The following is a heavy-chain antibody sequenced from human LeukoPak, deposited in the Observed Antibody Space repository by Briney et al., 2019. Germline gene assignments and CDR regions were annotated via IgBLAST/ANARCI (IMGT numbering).Heavy chain of an antibody. CDR1: GFTFDIFS. Sequence: GGSLRLSCAASGFTFDIFSMSWIRQTPGKGLEWLANIKEDGSEKSYVDSVKGRFTISRDNAKNSLYLEMNSLRAEDTAVYYCARDGGGTDYWGQGTLVTVSS. D-gene: IGHD3-16*01. J-gene: IGHJ4*02. V-gene: IGHV3-7*03. CDR2: IKEDGSEK. CDR3: ARDGGGTDY.